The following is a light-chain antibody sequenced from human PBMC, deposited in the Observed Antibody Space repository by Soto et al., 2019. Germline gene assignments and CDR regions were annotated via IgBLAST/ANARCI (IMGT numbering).Light chain of an antibody. CDR1: SSNIENND. Sequence: QSVLTQPSLVSAAPGQKVTISCSGSSSNIENNDVSWYQQFPGTAPKLLIYDNNKRPSGIPDRFSGSKSGTSATLGIAGLQTGDEADYYCGTWDSSLSAGVFGGGTKLTGL. V-gene: IGLV1-51*01. CDR3: GTWDSSLSAGV. J-gene: IGLJ2*01. CDR2: DNN.